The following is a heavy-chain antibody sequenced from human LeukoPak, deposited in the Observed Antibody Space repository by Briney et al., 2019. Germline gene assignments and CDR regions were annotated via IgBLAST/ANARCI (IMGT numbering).Heavy chain of an antibody. CDR1: GGSISSGDYY. CDR2: INHSGST. V-gene: IGHV4-30-4*01. J-gene: IGHJ3*02. D-gene: IGHD5-18*01. Sequence: PSQTLSLTCTVSGGSISSGDYYWSWIRQPPGKGLEWIGEINHSGSTNYNPSLKSRVTISVDTSKNQFSLKLSSVTAADTAVYYCAMPAAISAFDIWGQGTMVTVSS. CDR3: AMPAAISAFDI.